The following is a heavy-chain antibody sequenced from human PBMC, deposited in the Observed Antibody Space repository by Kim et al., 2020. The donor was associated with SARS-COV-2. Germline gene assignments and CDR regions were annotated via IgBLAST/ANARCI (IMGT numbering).Heavy chain of an antibody. J-gene: IGHJ4*02. Sequence: GTTINYAESGKGQFTNSKNNAKNTLYLQMNSLGAEDTAVYYCGRSNGWVDYWGQGTLVTVSS. CDR3: GRSNGWVDY. V-gene: IGHV3-74*01. CDR2: GTTI. D-gene: IGHD5-18*01.